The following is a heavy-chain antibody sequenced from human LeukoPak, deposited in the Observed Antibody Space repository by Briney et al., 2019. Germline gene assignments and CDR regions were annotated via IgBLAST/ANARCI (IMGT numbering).Heavy chain of an antibody. J-gene: IGHJ4*02. CDR2: VYSSGST. D-gene: IGHD6-13*01. CDR3: AKQVGVYSSSWIDY. V-gene: IGHV4-59*08. CDR1: GGSISNSY. Sequence: SETLPLTCTVSGGSISNSYWTWIRQPPGKGLEWIGNVYSSGSTNYNPSLMSRITIPVDTSKNQFSLKLSSVTAADTAVYYCAKQVGVYSSSWIDYWGQGALVTVSS.